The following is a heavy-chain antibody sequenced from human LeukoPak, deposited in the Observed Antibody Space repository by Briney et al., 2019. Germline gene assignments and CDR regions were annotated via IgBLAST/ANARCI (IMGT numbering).Heavy chain of an antibody. J-gene: IGHJ5*02. CDR1: GDSISSSSYY. V-gene: IGHV4-39*02. D-gene: IGHD2-2*01. Sequence: ASETLSLTCTVSGDSISSSSYYWGWIRQPPGKGLEWVGTIYYSGTTYYNPSLKSRVTISVDTSKNQFSLKLSSVTAADTAVYYCAREGKWKYQLLLPRKRNWFDPWGQGTLVTVSS. CDR3: AREGKWKYQLLLPRKRNWFDP. CDR2: IYYSGTT.